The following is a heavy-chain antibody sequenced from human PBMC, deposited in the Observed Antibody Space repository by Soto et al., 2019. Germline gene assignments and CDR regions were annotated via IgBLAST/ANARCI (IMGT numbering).Heavy chain of an antibody. D-gene: IGHD3-3*01. V-gene: IGHV4-30-4*01. CDR1: GGSISSGDYY. J-gene: IGHJ4*02. Sequence: SETLSLTCTVSGGSISSGDYYWSWIRQPPGKGLEWIGYIYYGGSTYYNPSLKSRVTISVDTSKNQFSLKLSSVTAADTAVYYCARVQGYDFWRVYYNWGKGTLVTVSS. CDR2: IYYGGST. CDR3: ARVQGYDFWRVYYN.